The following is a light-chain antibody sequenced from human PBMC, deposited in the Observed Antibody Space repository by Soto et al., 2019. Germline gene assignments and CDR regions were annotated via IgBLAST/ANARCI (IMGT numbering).Light chain of an antibody. CDR2: EVS. CDR1: SSDVGGYNY. V-gene: IGLV2-14*01. CDR3: RSYTSSSTLV. Sequence: QSALTQPASVSGSPGQSITISCTGTSSDVGGYNYVSWYQQHPGNAPKLMIYEVSNRPSGVSNRFSGSKSGNTASLTISGRPADDEADYYCRSYTSSSTLVFGGGTKLTVL. J-gene: IGLJ3*02.